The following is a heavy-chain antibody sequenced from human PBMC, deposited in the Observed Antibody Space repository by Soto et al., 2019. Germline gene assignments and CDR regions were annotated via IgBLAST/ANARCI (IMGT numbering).Heavy chain of an antibody. D-gene: IGHD5-12*01. J-gene: IGHJ4*02. CDR1: GFSFSSYD. CDR3: AKEYSGYDHFDY. Sequence: GGSLRLSCAASGFSFSSYDMHWVRQAPGKGLEWVAVISYDGSNKYYADSVKGRFTISRDNSKNTLYLQMNSLRAEDTAVYYCAKEYSGYDHFDYWGQGTLVTVSS. CDR2: ISYDGSNK. V-gene: IGHV3-30*18.